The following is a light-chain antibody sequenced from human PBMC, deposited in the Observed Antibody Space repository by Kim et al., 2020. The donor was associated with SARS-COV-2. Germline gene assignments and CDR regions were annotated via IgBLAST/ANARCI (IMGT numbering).Light chain of an antibody. J-gene: IGLJ2*01. Sequence: SIPLSCIGPSINVGGYNLVSVYQKNSGKPPKLMIFDVAKRPSGVSNRFSGSKSGNTASLTISGLQAEDEADYYCCAYAGSSTVLFGGGTKVTVL. CDR3: CAYAGSSTVL. CDR2: DVA. CDR1: SINVGGYNL. V-gene: IGLV2-23*02.